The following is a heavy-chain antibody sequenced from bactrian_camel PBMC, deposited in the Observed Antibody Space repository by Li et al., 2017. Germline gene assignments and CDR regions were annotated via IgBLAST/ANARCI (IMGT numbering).Heavy chain of an antibody. CDR2: IDADDKT. Sequence: VQLVESGGGSVQAGGSLRLSCGVSGDGYSDYCLGWFRQDPGKEREGVAAIDADDKTMYARSMKGRFTISQDATRNTVYLEMTNLKPEDTALYFCAADDQAEHCMSGLVLLNYEYDYWGQGTQVTVS. V-gene: IGHV3S53*01. CDR3: AADDQAEHCMSGLVLLNYEYDY. J-gene: IGHJ4*01. CDR1: GDGYSDYC. D-gene: IGHD3*01.